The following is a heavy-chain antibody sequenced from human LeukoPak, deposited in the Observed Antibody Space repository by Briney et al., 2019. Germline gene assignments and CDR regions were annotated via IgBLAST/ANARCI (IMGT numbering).Heavy chain of an antibody. D-gene: IGHD4-17*01. CDR2: IHYSGST. V-gene: IGHV4-31*03. CDR1: GGSINSGGYF. Sequence: SQTLSLTCTVSGGSINSGGYFLSWFRQHPGKGLEWIGYIHYSGSTYYNPSLKSRITISIDTSKYQFSLKLSSVTAADAAVYYCARGSPYGYYFDFWGQGTLVTVSS. CDR3: ARGSPYGYYFDF. J-gene: IGHJ4*02.